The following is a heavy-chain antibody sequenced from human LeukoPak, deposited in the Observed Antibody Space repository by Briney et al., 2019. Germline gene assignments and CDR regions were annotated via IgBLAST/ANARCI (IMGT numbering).Heavy chain of an antibody. CDR1: GFTFSSYA. CDR2: ISGSDGST. Sequence: GGSLRLSCAVSGFTFSSYAMNWVRQAPGKGLEWVSGISGSDGSTYYADSVKGRFTISRDNSKNTLYLQMNSLRAEDTAVYYCASFPYDAFDIWGQGTMVTVSS. J-gene: IGHJ3*02. CDR3: ASFPYDAFDI. V-gene: IGHV3-23*01.